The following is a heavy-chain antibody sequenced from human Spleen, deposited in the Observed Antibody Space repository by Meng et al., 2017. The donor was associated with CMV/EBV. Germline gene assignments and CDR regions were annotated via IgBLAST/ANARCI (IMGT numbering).Heavy chain of an antibody. Sequence: HLVESGGGVSQPWGSLILSCASPGSSVRCNYMGWVHQSPGKGLVWVSVIYSGGSTYYAASVKGRFTISRDNSKNTLYLQMTSLRAEDTAVYYCSRDLKIFGVVLDYWGQGTLVTVSS. CDR2: IYSGGST. CDR3: SRDLKIFGVVLDY. V-gene: IGHV3-66*01. CDR1: GSSVRCNY. J-gene: IGHJ4*02. D-gene: IGHD3-3*01.